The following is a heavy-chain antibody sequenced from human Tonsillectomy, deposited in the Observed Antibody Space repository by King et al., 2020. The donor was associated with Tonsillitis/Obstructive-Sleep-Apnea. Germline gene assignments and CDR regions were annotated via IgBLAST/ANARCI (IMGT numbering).Heavy chain of an antibody. CDR1: GFTFSSSA. J-gene: IGHJ5*02. V-gene: IGHV3-23*04. CDR3: ARSSKQRGFAP. CDR2: ISVSGST. Sequence: VQLVESGGGLVHPGGSLRLSCAASGFTFSSSAMSWVRQAPGKGLEWVSAISVSGSTYYADSMKGRFTISRDNSENTVYLQMNSLRAEDTAVYYCARSSKQRGFAPWGQGTLVTVSS. D-gene: IGHD3-16*02.